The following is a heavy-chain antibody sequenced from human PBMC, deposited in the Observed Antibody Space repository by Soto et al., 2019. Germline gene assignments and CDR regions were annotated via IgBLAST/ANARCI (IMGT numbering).Heavy chain of an antibody. CDR1: CGSISSGDYY. Sequence: PSETLSLTCTVSCGSISSGDYYWSWIRQPPGKGLEWIGYIYYSGSTYYNPSLKSRVTISVDTSKNQFSLKLSSVTAADTAVYYCARAASITMIVVVNNYYFDYWGQGTLVTVSS. V-gene: IGHV4-30-4*01. CDR3: ARAASITMIVVVNNYYFDY. J-gene: IGHJ4*02. D-gene: IGHD3-22*01. CDR2: IYYSGST.